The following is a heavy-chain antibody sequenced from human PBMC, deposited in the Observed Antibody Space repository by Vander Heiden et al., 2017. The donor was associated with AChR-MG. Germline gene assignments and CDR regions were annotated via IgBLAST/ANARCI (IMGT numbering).Heavy chain of an antibody. CDR3: ARSPAPGYPFYDNPFDY. J-gene: IGHJ4*02. V-gene: IGHV4-61*01. Sequence: QVQLQESGPGLVKPSETLSLTCTVSGGSVSSGSYYWSWIRQPPGKGLEWIGYIYYSGSTNYNPSLKSRVTISVDTSKNQFSLKLSSVTAADTAVYYCARSPAPGYPFYDNPFDYWGQGTLVTVSS. CDR1: GGSVSSGSYY. D-gene: IGHD3-22*01. CDR2: IYYSGST.